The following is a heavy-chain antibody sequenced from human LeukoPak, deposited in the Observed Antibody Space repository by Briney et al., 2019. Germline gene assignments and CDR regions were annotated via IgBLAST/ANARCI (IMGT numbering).Heavy chain of an antibody. Sequence: SETLSLTCTVSGVSLKNYYWGWVRQSSEGGLEWIGYVHNSGANNYNPSLESRVTMSIDTSRSQFSLILNSVTAADTAVYYCARLGSYSDCWGQGTLVTVST. V-gene: IGHV4-59*13. CDR2: VHNSGAN. D-gene: IGHD1-26*01. CDR1: GVSLKNYY. J-gene: IGHJ4*02. CDR3: ARLGSYSDC.